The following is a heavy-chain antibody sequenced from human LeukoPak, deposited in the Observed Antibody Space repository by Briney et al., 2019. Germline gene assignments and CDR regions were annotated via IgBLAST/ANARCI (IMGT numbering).Heavy chain of an antibody. CDR3: ARGGYSGYDNDY. CDR2: MNPNSGNT. J-gene: IGHJ4*02. Sequence: ASVKVSCKASGGTFSSYAISWVRQATGQGLEWMGWMNPNSGNTGYAQKFQGRVTITRNTSISTAYMELSSLRSEDTAVYYCARGGYSGYDNDYWGQGTLVTVSS. CDR1: GGTFSSYA. D-gene: IGHD5-12*01. V-gene: IGHV1-8*03.